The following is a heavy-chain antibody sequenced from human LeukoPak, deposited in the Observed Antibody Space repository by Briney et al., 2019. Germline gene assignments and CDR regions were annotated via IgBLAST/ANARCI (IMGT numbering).Heavy chain of an antibody. CDR2: IYTSGST. CDR1: GGSISSYY. Sequence: PSETLSLTCTVSGGSISSYYWSWIRQPAGKGLEWIGRIYTSGSTNYNPSLKSRVTMSVDTSKNQFSLKLSSVTAADTAVYYCARDLSYSSSPGLDYWGQGTLVTVSS. D-gene: IGHD6-6*01. CDR3: ARDLSYSSSPGLDY. V-gene: IGHV4-4*07. J-gene: IGHJ4*02.